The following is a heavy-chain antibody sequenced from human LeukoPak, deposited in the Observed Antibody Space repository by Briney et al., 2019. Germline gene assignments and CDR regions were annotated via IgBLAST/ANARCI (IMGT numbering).Heavy chain of an antibody. CDR1: GYTFNRYG. D-gene: IGHD6-19*01. CDR3: AREDASVARIHYYMDV. J-gene: IGHJ6*03. Sequence: ASVKVSCKASGYTFNRYGLSWVRQAPGQGLEWMGWISTYNGDTNYAQKFQGRVTITADKSTSTAYMELSSLRSEDTAVYYCAREDASVARIHYYMDVWGKGTTVTVSS. V-gene: IGHV1-18*01. CDR2: ISTYNGDT.